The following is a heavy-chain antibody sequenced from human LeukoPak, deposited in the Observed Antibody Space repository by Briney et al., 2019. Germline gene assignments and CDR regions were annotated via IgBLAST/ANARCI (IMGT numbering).Heavy chain of an antibody. J-gene: IGHJ4*02. CDR3: ARDSEQQLVVDY. Sequence: GASVKVSCKASGYTFTSYYMHWVRQAPGQGLEWMGIINPSGGSTSYAQKFQGRVTMTRDMSTSTVYMELSSLRSEDTAVYYCARDSEQQLVVDYWGQGTLVTVSS. CDR2: INPSGGST. CDR1: GYTFTSYY. D-gene: IGHD6-13*01. V-gene: IGHV1-46*01.